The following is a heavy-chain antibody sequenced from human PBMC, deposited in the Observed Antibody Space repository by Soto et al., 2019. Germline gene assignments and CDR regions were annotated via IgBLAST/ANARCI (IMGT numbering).Heavy chain of an antibody. J-gene: IGHJ4*02. CDR3: AKYLGYCSGGSCLAPVSYYFDY. Sequence: GGSLRLSCSASGFTFSSYSMNWVRQAPGKGLEWVSAISGSSSSIYYADSVKGRFTISRDNSKNTLYLQMNSLRAEDTAVYYCAKYLGYCSGGSCLAPVSYYFDYWGQGTLVTVSS. V-gene: IGHV3-48*01. CDR1: GFTFSSYS. D-gene: IGHD2-15*01. CDR2: ISGSSSSI.